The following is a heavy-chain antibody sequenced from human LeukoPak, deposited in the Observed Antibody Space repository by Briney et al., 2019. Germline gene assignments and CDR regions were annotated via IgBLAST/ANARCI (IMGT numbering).Heavy chain of an antibody. V-gene: IGHV3-7*01. J-gene: IGHJ4*02. CDR2: IKQDGSEK. CDR3: ARDNYYGSGSPIYYFDY. CDR1: GFTFSSYW. D-gene: IGHD3-10*01. Sequence: PGGSLRLSCAASGFTFSSYWMRWVRQAPGKGLEWVANIKQDGSEKYYVDSVKGRFTISRDNAKNSLYLQMNSLRAEDTAVYYCARDNYYGSGSPIYYFDYWGQGTLVTVSS.